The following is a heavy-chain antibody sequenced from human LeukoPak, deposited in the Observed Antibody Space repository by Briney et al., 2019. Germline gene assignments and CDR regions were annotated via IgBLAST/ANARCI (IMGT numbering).Heavy chain of an antibody. Sequence: SQTLSLTCTVSGGSISSGGYYWSWIRQHPGKGLEWIGYIYYSGSTYYNPSLKSRVTISVDTSKNQFSLKLSSVTAADTAVYYCARDSRRDGYKGFDYWGQGTLVTVSS. CDR1: GGSISSGGYY. CDR2: IYYSGST. CDR3: ARDSRRDGYKGFDY. D-gene: IGHD5-24*01. J-gene: IGHJ4*02. V-gene: IGHV4-31*03.